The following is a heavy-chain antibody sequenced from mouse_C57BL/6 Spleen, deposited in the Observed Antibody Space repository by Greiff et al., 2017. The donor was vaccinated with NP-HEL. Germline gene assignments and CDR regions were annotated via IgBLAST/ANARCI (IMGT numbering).Heavy chain of an antibody. CDR3: TRTCQATEGY. V-gene: IGHV14-1*01. Sequence: EVQLQQSGAELVRPGASVKLSCTASGFTITDYCMHWVKQRPGQGLEWIGRIDPGGGDTEYTPKFQGKATMTADTSSTTAYLQLSSLTSEDTAVYYCTRTCQATEGYWGQGTSLTVSS. J-gene: IGHJ2*02. D-gene: IGHD3-2*02. CDR2: IDPGGGDT. CDR1: GFTITDYC.